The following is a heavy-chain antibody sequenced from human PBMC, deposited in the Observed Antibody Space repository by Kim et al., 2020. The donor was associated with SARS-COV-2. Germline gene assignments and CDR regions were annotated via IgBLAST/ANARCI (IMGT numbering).Heavy chain of an antibody. V-gene: IGHV4-34*01. CDR2: INHSGST. D-gene: IGHD5-18*01. CDR3: ARGRGEQLWTSYYYYYYGMDV. CDR1: GGSFSGYY. J-gene: IGHJ6*02. Sequence: SETLSLTCAVYGGSFSGYYWSWIRQPPGKGLEWIGEINHSGSTNYNPSLKSRVTISVDTSKNQFSLKLSSVTAADTAVYYCARGRGEQLWTSYYYYYYGMDVWGQGTTVTVSS.